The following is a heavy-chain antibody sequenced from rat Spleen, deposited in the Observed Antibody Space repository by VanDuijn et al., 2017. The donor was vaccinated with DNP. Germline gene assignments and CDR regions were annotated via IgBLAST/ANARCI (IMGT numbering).Heavy chain of an antibody. D-gene: IGHD1-11*01. J-gene: IGHJ3*01. CDR3: ARLGWHGWFAY. CDR1: GFNFNDYW. Sequence: EVKLVESGGGLVQPGRSLKLSCAASGFNFNDYWMSWVRQAPGKGLEWIGEVNQDSSTIKYTPSLKDKFTISRDNAQNTLYLQMSKLGSEDTAIYYCARLGWHGWFAYWGQGTLVTVSS. V-gene: IGHV4-2*01. CDR2: VNQDSSTI.